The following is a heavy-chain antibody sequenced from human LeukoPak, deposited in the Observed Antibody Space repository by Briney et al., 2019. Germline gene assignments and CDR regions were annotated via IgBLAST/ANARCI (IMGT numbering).Heavy chain of an antibody. CDR2: IYSGGST. J-gene: IGHJ3*01. V-gene: IGHV3-66*01. CDR1: GFTVSSNY. Sequence: GRSLRLSCAASGFTVSSNYMSWVRQAPGKGLEWVSVIYSGGSTYYADSVKGRFTISRDNSKNTLYLQMNSLRAEDTAVYYCARETYYDISVSVSVWGQGTMVTVSS. D-gene: IGHD3-9*01. CDR3: ARETYYDISVSVSV.